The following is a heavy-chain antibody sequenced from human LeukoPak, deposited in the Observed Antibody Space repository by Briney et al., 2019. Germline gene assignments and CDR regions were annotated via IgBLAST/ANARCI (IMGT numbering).Heavy chain of an antibody. CDR3: ARDSKWFGEFTFDY. V-gene: IGHV3-48*03. CDR2: ISSSGSTI. CDR1: GFTFSIYE. Sequence: GGSLRLSCAASGFTFSIYEMNCVRQAPGKGLEWGSYISSSGSTIYYADSVKGRFTISRANAKNSLYLQMNSLRADDTAVYYCARDSKWFGEFTFDYWGQGTLVTVSS. J-gene: IGHJ4*02. D-gene: IGHD3-10*01.